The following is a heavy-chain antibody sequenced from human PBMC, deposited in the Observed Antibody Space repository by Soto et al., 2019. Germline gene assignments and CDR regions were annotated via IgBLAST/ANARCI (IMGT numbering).Heavy chain of an antibody. V-gene: IGHV5-51*01. CDR2: IYPGDSDT. D-gene: IGHD2-15*01. Sequence: PGESLKISCEASGYTFTTYWIGWVRQMPGKGLEWMGIIYPGDSDTTYSPFFKGQVTISVDKSISTAYLQWNSLKASDTAMYYCARVISGALTGMDVWGQGTTVTVSS. CDR1: GYTFTTYW. CDR3: ARVISGALTGMDV. J-gene: IGHJ6*02.